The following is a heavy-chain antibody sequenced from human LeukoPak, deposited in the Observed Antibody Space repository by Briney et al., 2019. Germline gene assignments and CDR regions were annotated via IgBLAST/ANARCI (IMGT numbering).Heavy chain of an antibody. CDR2: INPNSGGT. V-gene: IGHV1-2*02. Sequence: ASVKVSCKASGYTFTGYYMHWVRQAPGQGLERMGWINPNSGGTNYAQKFQGRVTMTRDTSISTAYMELSRLRSDDTAVYYCARGRVRGPTAWFDPWGQGTLVTVSS. J-gene: IGHJ5*02. CDR1: GYTFTGYY. CDR3: ARGRVRGPTAWFDP. D-gene: IGHD3-10*01.